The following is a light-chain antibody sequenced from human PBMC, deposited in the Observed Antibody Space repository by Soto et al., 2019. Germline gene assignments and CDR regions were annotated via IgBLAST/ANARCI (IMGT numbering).Light chain of an antibody. V-gene: IGLV2-14*03. CDR3: SSYTSSTTLV. CDR2: DVS. J-gene: IGLJ2*01. Sequence: QSVLTQAASVSGSPGQSITISCTGTSSDVGGYNSVSWYQQHPGKAPKLMVYDVSIRPSGVSNRFSGSKSGNTASLTISGLQAEDEADYYCSSYTSSTTLVFGGGTKVTVL. CDR1: SSDVGGYNS.